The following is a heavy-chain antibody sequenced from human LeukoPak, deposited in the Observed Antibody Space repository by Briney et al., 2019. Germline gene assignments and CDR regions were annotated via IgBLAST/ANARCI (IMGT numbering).Heavy chain of an antibody. CDR1: GFTFKNYD. D-gene: IGHD1-26*01. CDR2: MRNDGSNK. CDR3: AKVVGATYFDY. J-gene: IGHJ4*02. Sequence: GGSLRLSCAASGFTFKNYDMHWVRQAPGKGLEWVAFMRNDGSNKYYADSVKGRFTISRDNSKNTLYLQMSSLRAEDTAIYYCAKVVGATYFDYWGQGTLVTVSS. V-gene: IGHV3-30*02.